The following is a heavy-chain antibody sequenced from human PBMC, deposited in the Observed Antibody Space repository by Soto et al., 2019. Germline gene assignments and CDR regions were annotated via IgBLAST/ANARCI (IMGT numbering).Heavy chain of an antibody. V-gene: IGHV1-69*06. CDR3: ARHELLYSSSSDAWFDP. D-gene: IGHD6-6*01. CDR2: IIPIFGTA. CDR1: GGTFSSYA. J-gene: IGHJ5*02. Sequence: GASVKVSCKASGGTFSSYAISWVRQAPGQGLEWMGGIIPIFGTANYAQKFQGRVTITADKSTSTAYMELSSLRSEDTAVYYCARHELLYSSSSDAWFDPWGQGTLVTSPQ.